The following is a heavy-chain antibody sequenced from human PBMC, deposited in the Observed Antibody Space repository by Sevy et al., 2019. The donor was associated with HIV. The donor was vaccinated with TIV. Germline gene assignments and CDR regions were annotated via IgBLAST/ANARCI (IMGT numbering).Heavy chain of an antibody. V-gene: IGHV4-34*01. CDR3: ATSRAVDYYDNSGYLSNSYFDS. J-gene: IGHJ4*02. CDR1: GGSFSGYY. CDR2: INHRRST. D-gene: IGHD3-22*01. Sequence: SETLSLTCAVYGGSFSGYYWSWIRQSPGKGLEWIGEINHRRSTSYNPSLTGRVTISINTSKNQFSLKLSSVTAADTAVYYCATSRAVDYYDNSGYLSNSYFDSWGVGSLVTVSS.